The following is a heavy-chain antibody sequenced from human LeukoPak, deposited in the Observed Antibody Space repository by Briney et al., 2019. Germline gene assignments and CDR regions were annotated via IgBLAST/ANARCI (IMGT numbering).Heavy chain of an antibody. J-gene: IGHJ4*02. CDR2: IYTSGST. V-gene: IGHV4-61*02. CDR1: GGSISSGSYY. CDR3: ARKYKYYFDY. Sequence: PSQTLSLTCTVSGGSISSGSYYWSWIRQPAGKGLEWIGRIYTSGSTNYNPSLKSRVTISVDTSKNQFSLKLSSVTAADTAVYYCARKYKYYFDYWGQGTLVTVSS. D-gene: IGHD1-14*01.